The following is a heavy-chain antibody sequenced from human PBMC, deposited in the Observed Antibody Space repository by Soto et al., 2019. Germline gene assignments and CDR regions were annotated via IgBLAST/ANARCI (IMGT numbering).Heavy chain of an antibody. CDR3: ARGYGDYVLEY. Sequence: PSETLSLTCTVSGGSISSYYWSWIRQPPGKGLEWIGYIYYSGSTNYNPSLKSRVTISVDTSKNQFSLKLSSVTAADTAVYYCARGYGDYVLEYWGQGTLVTVSS. CDR1: GGSISSYY. V-gene: IGHV4-59*08. D-gene: IGHD4-17*01. J-gene: IGHJ4*02. CDR2: IYYSGST.